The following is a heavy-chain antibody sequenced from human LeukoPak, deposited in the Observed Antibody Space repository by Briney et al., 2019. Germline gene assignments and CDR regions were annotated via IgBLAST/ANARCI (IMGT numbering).Heavy chain of an antibody. V-gene: IGHV4-39*07. CDR1: GGSISSSSYY. Sequence: PSETLSLTCTVSGGSISSSSYYWGWIRQPPGKGLEWIGEINHSGSTNYNPSLKSRVTISVDTSKNQFSLKLSSVTAADTAVYYCARASGWYSVSYFDYWGQGTLVTVSS. D-gene: IGHD6-19*01. J-gene: IGHJ4*02. CDR3: ARASGWYSVSYFDY. CDR2: INHSGST.